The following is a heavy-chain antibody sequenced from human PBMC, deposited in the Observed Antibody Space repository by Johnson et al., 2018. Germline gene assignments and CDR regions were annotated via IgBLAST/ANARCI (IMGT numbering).Heavy chain of an antibody. J-gene: IGHJ6*02. CDR3: ARGVMGYYGMDV. D-gene: IGHD3-16*01. Sequence: VQLVQSGGGLVQPGGSLRLSCAASGFTFSSYDMHWVRQATGKGLEWVSAIGTAGDTYYPGSVKGRFTISRENAKNSFDLQMNSLRAGDTAVYYCARGVMGYYGMDVWGQGTTVTVSS. CDR1: GFTFSSYD. V-gene: IGHV3-13*01. CDR2: IGTAGDT.